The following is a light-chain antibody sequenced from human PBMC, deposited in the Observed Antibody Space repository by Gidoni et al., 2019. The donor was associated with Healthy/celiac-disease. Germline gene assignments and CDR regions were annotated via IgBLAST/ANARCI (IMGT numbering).Light chain of an antibody. J-gene: IGKJ1*01. CDR1: QSLSSSY. CDR3: QQHGTSLT. Sequence: ENVLTQSPGTLSLSPGERATLSCRASQSLSSSYLAWYQHKPGQAPRLLIYGASTRATGIPDRFSGSGSGTDFTLTISRLEPEDSAVYYCQQHGTSLTFXQXTQVEIK. V-gene: IGKV3-20*01. CDR2: GAS.